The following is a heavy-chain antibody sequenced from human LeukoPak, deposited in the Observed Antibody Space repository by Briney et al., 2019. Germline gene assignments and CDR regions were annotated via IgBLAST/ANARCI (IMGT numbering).Heavy chain of an antibody. CDR2: IYHSGST. D-gene: IGHD2-2*01. CDR3: ARPSAILTFDY. CDR1: GYSISSGYY. V-gene: IGHV4-38-2*01. J-gene: IGHJ4*02. Sequence: SETLSLTCAVSGYSISSGYYWGWIRQPPGKGLGWIGSIYHSGSTYYDPSLKSRVTISVDTSKNQFSLKLSSVTAADTAVYYCARPSAILTFDYWGQGTLVTVSS.